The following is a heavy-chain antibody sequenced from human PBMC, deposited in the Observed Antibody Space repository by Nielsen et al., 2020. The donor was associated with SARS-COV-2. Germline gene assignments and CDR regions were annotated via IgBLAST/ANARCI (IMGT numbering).Heavy chain of an antibody. J-gene: IGHJ4*02. V-gene: IGHV4-59*13. CDR1: GGSIGSYY. D-gene: IGHD6-13*01. CDR3: ARDRWQQLVPTY. Sequence: SETLSLTCTVFGGSIGSYYWSWIRQPPGKGLEWIGHIFNTGSTSYNPSLRSRVTILVDTSKNYFSLKLTSVTAADTAVYYCARDRWQQLVPTYWGQGTLVTVSS. CDR2: IFNTGST.